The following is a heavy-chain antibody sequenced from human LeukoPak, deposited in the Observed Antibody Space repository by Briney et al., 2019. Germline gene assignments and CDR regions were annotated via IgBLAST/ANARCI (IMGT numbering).Heavy chain of an antibody. D-gene: IGHD3-22*01. CDR3: ASSYYGSSGFFDY. CDR2: IIPIFGTA. CDR1: GGTFSSYA. Sequence: SVKVSCKASGGTFSSYAISWVRQAPGQGLEWMGRIIPIFGTANYAQKFQGRVTITTDESTSTAYMELSSLRSEDTAVYYCASSYYGSSGFFDYWGQGTLVTVSS. J-gene: IGHJ4*02. V-gene: IGHV1-69*05.